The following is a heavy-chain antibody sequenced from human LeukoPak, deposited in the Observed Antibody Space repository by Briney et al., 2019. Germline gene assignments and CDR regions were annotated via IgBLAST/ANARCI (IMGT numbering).Heavy chain of an antibody. CDR2: INHSGST. J-gene: IGHJ4*02. D-gene: IGHD6-13*01. CDR1: GGSFSGYY. V-gene: IGHV4-34*01. Sequence: SETLSLTRAVYGGSFSGYYWSWIRQPPGKGLEWIGEINHSGSTNYNPSLKSRVTISVDTSKNQFSLKLSSVTAADTAVYYCAQSSSCSLASPDYWGRETLVTAPS. CDR3: AQSSSCSLASPDY.